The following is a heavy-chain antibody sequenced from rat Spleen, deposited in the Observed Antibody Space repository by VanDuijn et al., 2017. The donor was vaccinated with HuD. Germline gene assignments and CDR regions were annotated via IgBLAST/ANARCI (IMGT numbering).Heavy chain of an antibody. CDR3: ARYYYSSYYWYFDF. CDR2: ISNGGGDT. CDR1: GFTFSNYG. D-gene: IGHD1-2*01. V-gene: IGHV5S14*01. J-gene: IGHJ1*01. Sequence: EVQLVESGGGVVQPGRSLKLSCAASGFTFSNYGMAWVRQTPTKGLEWVASISNGGGDTYYRDSVKGRFTISRDNAKNTQYLQMDSLRSEDTATYYCARYYYSSYYWYFDFWGPGTMVTVSS.